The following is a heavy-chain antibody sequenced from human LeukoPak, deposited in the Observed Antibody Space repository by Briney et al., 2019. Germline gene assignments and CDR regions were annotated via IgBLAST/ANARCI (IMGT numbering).Heavy chain of an antibody. CDR3: TRGPPEWGFDL. CDR1: GYTFTSYD. V-gene: IGHV1-8*01. J-gene: IGHJ2*01. D-gene: IGHD1-14*01. CDR2: MSPNSGNT. Sequence: ASVKVSCKASGYTFTSYDINWVRQANGQGLEWMGWMSPNSGNTGYAQKFQGRVTMTRDTSISTAYMELNSLRSEDTAVYYCTRGPPEWGFDLWGRGTLVTVSS.